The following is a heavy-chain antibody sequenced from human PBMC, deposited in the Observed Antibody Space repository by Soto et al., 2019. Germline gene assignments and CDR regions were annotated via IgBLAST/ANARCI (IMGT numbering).Heavy chain of an antibody. D-gene: IGHD6-6*01. CDR1: GGTFSSYA. J-gene: IGHJ6*02. Sequence: QVQLVQSGAEVKKPGSSVKVSCKASGGTFSSYAISWVRQAPGQGLEWMGGIIPIFGTANYAQKFQGRVTITADESTSKAYMELSSVRAEDTAVYYCARERGSSSWYYYDGMVVWGQGTTVTVSS. V-gene: IGHV1-69*01. CDR2: IIPIFGTA. CDR3: ARERGSSSWYYYDGMVV.